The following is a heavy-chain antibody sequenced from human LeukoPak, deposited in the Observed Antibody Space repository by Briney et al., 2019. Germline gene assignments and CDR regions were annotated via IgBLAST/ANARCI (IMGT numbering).Heavy chain of an antibody. V-gene: IGHV1-69*08. CDR1: GGTLNTHI. D-gene: IGHD1-26*01. CDR2: ITPAIDST. Sequence: SVKVSCKASGGTLNTHIFTWVRQAPGEGLEWMGRITPAIDSTKYAQKFQGRVTITADKSTSTVYMELSSLRSEDTAVYYCARVNLRGSQYNWFDPWGQGTLVTVSS. CDR3: ARVNLRGSQYNWFDP. J-gene: IGHJ5*02.